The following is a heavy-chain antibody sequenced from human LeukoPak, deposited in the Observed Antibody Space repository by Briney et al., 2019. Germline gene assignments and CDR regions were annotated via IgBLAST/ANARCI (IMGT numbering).Heavy chain of an antibody. CDR2: IFSSGST. CDR1: GGSITSHY. V-gene: IGHV4-59*11. CDR3: ARGTAVVTFNN. Sequence: SETLSLTCTVSGGSITSHYWSWIRQPPGKGLEWIGYIFSSGSTKYNPSLRSRVTISVDKPRNQFSLKLRSATTTDTAIYFCARGTAVVTFNNWGQGTLVTVSS. D-gene: IGHD2-21*02. J-gene: IGHJ4*02.